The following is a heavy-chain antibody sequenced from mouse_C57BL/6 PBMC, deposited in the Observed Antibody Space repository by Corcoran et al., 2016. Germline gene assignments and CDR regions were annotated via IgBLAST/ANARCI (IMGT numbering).Heavy chain of an antibody. CDR3: GPSNYVGY. V-gene: IGHV1-26*01. J-gene: IGHJ2*01. CDR1: GYTFTDYY. CDR2: INPNNGGT. D-gene: IGHD2-10*02. Sequence: EVQLQQSGPELVKPGASVKISCKASGYTFTDYYMNWVKQSHGKSLEWIGDINPNNGGTSYNQKFKGKATLTVDKSSSTAYMELRSLTSEDSAVYYCGPSNYVGYWGQGTTLTVSS.